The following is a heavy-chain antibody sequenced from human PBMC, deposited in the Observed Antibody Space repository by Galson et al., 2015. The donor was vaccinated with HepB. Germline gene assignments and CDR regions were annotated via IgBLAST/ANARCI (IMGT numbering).Heavy chain of an antibody. Sequence: PALVKPTQTLTLTCTFSGFSLSTTGVAVGWIRQSPGKALEWLALIYWDDDKRYSPSLITRLSITQDTSKDQVVLTMTNMDLVDTATYYCAHLVIGHYGVHYFDSWGQGTLVTVSS. CDR3: AHLVIGHYGVHYFDS. CDR2: IYWDDDK. J-gene: IGHJ4*02. V-gene: IGHV2-5*02. D-gene: IGHD4-17*01. CDR1: GFSLSTTGVA.